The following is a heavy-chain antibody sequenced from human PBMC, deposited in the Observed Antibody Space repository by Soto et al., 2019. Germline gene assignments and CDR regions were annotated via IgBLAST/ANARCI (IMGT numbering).Heavy chain of an antibody. V-gene: IGHV3-23*01. D-gene: IGHD1-26*01. Sequence: TRRSLRLSCAASGFTFSGYGMTWFRQAPGKGLEWVSVISVSGDTTYYVDSVKGRFTISRDNSKNTVFLQMNSLKAEDTAIYYCAKTQTSGSYPRNYYYGMDVWGQGTTVTVSS. CDR3: AKTQTSGSYPRNYYYGMDV. J-gene: IGHJ6*02. CDR2: ISVSGDTT. CDR1: GFTFSGYG.